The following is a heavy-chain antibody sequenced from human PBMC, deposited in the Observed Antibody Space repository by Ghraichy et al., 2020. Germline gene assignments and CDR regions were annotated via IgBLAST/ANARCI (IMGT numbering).Heavy chain of an antibody. Sequence: SGPTLVNPTQTLTLTCTFSGFSLSTREMCVTWIRQPPGKALEWLALIEWDDDKYYRTSLKTRLTISKDTSKNQVVLTMTNMDPVDTATYYCARRYSYGHDEYYFDYWGQGTLVTVSS. D-gene: IGHD5-18*01. CDR1: GFSLSTREMC. J-gene: IGHJ4*02. CDR2: IEWDDDK. CDR3: ARRYSYGHDEYYFDY. V-gene: IGHV2-70*01.